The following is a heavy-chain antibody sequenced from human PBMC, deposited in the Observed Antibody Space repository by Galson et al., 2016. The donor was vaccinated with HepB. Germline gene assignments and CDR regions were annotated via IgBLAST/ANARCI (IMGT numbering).Heavy chain of an antibody. CDR1: GGSFTGYF. D-gene: IGHD3-22*01. Sequence: SETLSLTCAVSGGSFTGYFWTWVRQSPGKGLEWIGDIYPGANTNYHPSLLGRVTILIDTSKKQFSLKLSSVTAADTALYYCVRAGDDSSGFAVWGLGTPVTVSS. CDR2: IYPGANT. CDR3: VRAGDDSSGFAV. J-gene: IGHJ4*02. V-gene: IGHV4-34*01.